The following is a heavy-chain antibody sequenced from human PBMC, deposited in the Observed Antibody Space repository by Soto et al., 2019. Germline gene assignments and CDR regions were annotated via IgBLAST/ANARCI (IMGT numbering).Heavy chain of an antibody. J-gene: IGHJ3*01. V-gene: IGHV3-53*01. Sequence: EVQLVESGGGLIQPGGSLRLSCAASGFTFSSNDMNWVRQAPGKGLEWVSLIYSGGSTYYADSVKGRFTISRDNSKYTLYLQMSSLIAEDTAVYYCATRPLLPGAPWGQGTMVSLSS. D-gene: IGHD3-22*01. CDR1: GFTFSSND. CDR3: ATRPLLPGAP. CDR2: IYSGGST.